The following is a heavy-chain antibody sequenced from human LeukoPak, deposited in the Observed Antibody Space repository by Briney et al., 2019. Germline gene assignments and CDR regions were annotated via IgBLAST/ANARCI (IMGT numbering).Heavy chain of an antibody. CDR1: GFTFSSYS. J-gene: IGHJ4*02. Sequence: PGGSLRLSCAASGFTFSSYSMNWVRQAPGEGLEWVSSISSSSSYIYYADSVKGRFTVSRDNAKNSLYLQMNSLRAEDTAVYYCARPDTAMVRGYYFDYWGQGTLVTVSS. CDR2: ISSSSSYI. V-gene: IGHV3-21*01. CDR3: ARPDTAMVRGYYFDY. D-gene: IGHD5-18*01.